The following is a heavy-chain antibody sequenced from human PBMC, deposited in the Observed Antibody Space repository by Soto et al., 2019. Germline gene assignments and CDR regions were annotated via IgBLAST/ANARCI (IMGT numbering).Heavy chain of an antibody. CDR2: FYSSGSI. D-gene: IGHD6-19*01. CDR1: GYFIGAGGYY. Sequence: QIELQESGPGLVKPSQTLSLTCFVSGYFIGAGGYYWSCIRHHPGKGLEWIGSFYSSGSIIYNPSLRSRVSITGDMSTNQFSMSLTSVPAADTARYYCARMYSSGSGWFHPWGQGTLVTVSS. CDR3: ARMYSSGSGWFHP. V-gene: IGHV4-31*03. J-gene: IGHJ5*02.